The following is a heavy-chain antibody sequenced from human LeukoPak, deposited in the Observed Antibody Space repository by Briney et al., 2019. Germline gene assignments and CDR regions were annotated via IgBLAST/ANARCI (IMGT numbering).Heavy chain of an antibody. D-gene: IGHD3-10*01. V-gene: IGHV4-38-2*02. CDR1: GYSISSGYY. Sequence: SETLSLTCSVSGYSISSGYYWGWIRQPPGMGLEWIGNIYHSGSTNYNPSLKSRVTISVDTSKNQFSLKLSSVTAADTAVYYWARDYSGSGYFDYWGQGTLVTVTS. J-gene: IGHJ4*02. CDR2: IYHSGST. CDR3: ARDYSGSGYFDY.